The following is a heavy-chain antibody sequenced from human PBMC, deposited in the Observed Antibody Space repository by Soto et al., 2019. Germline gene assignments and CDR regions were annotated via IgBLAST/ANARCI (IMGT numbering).Heavy chain of an antibody. CDR1: GGTFSSYT. V-gene: IGHV1-69*02. Sequence: QVQLVQSGAEVKKPGSSVKVSCKASGGTFSSYTISWVRQAPGQGLEWMGRIIPILGIANDAQKFQGRVTITADKSTSTAYMELSSLRSEDTAVYYCAHIAVASSWDYWGQGTLVTVSS. J-gene: IGHJ4*02. CDR3: AHIAVASSWDY. D-gene: IGHD6-19*01. CDR2: IIPILGIA.